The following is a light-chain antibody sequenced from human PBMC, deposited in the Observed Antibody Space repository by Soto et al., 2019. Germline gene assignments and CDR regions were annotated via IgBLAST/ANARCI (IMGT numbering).Light chain of an antibody. CDR3: HQYAYAPLT. J-gene: IGKJ4*01. CDR2: NAL. CDR1: QSVGKNY. Sequence: EIVLTQSPATLSLSPGDSATLSCKASQSVGKNYLGWFQQKPGQAPRLLIYNALNRATGITDRFSGSGSGTDFTLTIRRLEPEDFAVYYCHQYAYAPLTFGGGKKVEIK. V-gene: IGKV3-20*01.